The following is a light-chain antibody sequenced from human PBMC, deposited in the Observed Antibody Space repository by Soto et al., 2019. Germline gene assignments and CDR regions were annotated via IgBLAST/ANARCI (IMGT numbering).Light chain of an antibody. J-gene: IGKJ1*01. CDR1: QSVSSN. CDR2: GTS. V-gene: IGKV3-15*01. Sequence: EIVMTQSPVTLSVSPGERATLSCRASQSVSSNLAWYQQKPGQAPRLLIYGTSTRATDIPARFSGSGSGTEFTLTISILQSEDFAVYYGHQYNNHWTFGQGTKVEIQ. CDR3: HQYNNHWT.